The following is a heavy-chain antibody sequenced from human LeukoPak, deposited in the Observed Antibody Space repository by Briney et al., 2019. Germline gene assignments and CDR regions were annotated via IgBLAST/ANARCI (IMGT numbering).Heavy chain of an antibody. Sequence: PGGSLRLSCAASAFTFSSFAMSRLRQAPGKGLEWVSAISGSGGSTYYEDPVKGRFTISRDNSKNTLYLQMNSLRAEDTAVYYCAKSLSGGSDTNWFDPWGQGTLVTVSS. D-gene: IGHD5-18*01. CDR2: ISGSGGST. CDR3: AKSLSGGSDTNWFDP. J-gene: IGHJ5*02. CDR1: AFTFSSFA. V-gene: IGHV3-23*01.